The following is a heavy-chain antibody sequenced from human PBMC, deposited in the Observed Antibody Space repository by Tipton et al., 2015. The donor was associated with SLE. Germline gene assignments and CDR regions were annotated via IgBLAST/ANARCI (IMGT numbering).Heavy chain of an antibody. CDR1: NGSMSSYY. CDR3: ARTARSWGAAIPTLRFDY. CDR2: IYRSEST. Sequence: TLSLTCSVSNGSMSSYYWSWIRQPAGKGLEWIGRIYRSESTSYNPSLRGRATISADTSKNQFTLRLSSVTAADTAVYYCARTARSWGAAIPTLRFDYWGQGTLVTVSS. D-gene: IGHD2-21*02. J-gene: IGHJ4*02. V-gene: IGHV4-4*07.